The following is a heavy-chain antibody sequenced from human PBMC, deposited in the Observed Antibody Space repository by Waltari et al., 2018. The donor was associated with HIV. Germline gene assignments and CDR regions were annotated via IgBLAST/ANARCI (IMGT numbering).Heavy chain of an antibody. CDR2: IWYDGSNK. CDR1: GFTFSSYG. J-gene: IGHJ4*02. CDR3: ARGEGTYNWNFELSFDY. Sequence: QVQLVESGGGVVQPGRSLRLSCAASGFTFSSYGMHWVRQAPGKGLEWVAVIWYDGSNKYYADSVKGRFTISRDNSKNTLYLQMNSLRAEDTAVYYCARGEGTYNWNFELSFDYWGQGTLVTVSS. V-gene: IGHV3-33*01. D-gene: IGHD1-7*01.